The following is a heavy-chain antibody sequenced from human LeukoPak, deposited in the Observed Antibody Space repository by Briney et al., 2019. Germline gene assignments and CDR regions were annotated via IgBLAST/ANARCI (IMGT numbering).Heavy chain of an antibody. D-gene: IGHD4-23*01. CDR2: INPNSGGT. CDR3: VRSSTVVTAIFDY. V-gene: IGHV1-2*02. Sequence: ASVKVSCKASGYTFTGYYMHWVRQAPGQGLEWMGWINPNSGGTNYAQKFQGRVTMTRDTSISTAYMELSRLRSDDTAVYYCVRSSTVVTAIFDYWGQGTLVTVSS. J-gene: IGHJ4*02. CDR1: GYTFTGYY.